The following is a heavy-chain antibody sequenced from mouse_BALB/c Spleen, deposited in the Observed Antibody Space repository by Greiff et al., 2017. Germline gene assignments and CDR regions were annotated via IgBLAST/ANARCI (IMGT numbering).Heavy chain of an antibody. Sequence: VHVKQSGPELVKPGASVKMSCKASGYTFTSYVMHWVKQKPGQGLEWIGYINPYNDGTKYNEKFKGKATLTSDKSSSTAYMELSSLTSEDSAVYYCARDGNYPYYYAMDYWGQGTSVTVSS. J-gene: IGHJ4*01. CDR3: ARDGNYPYYYAMDY. D-gene: IGHD2-1*01. CDR2: INPYNDGT. V-gene: IGHV1-14*01. CDR1: GYTFTSYV.